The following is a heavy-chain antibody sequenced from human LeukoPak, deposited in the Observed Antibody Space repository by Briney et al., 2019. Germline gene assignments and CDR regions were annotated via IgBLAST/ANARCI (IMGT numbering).Heavy chain of an antibody. J-gene: IGHJ4*02. CDR2: ISFDGSKK. Sequence: GGSLRLSCAASGFTFSSYAVHWVRQAPGKGLEWVAVISFDGSKKYYADSVKGRFTISRDDSKKTLYLQMNSLRAEDTAVYYCARDYDHDILTGSLEYWGQGTLVTVSS. CDR3: ARDYDHDILTGSLEY. CDR1: GFTFSSYA. D-gene: IGHD3-9*01. V-gene: IGHV3-30*04.